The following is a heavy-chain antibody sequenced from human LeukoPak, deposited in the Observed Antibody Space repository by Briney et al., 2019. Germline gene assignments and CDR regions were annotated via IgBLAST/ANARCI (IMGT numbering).Heavy chain of an antibody. CDR1: GFTFDDYT. D-gene: IGHD3-22*01. Sequence: PGGSLRLSCAAYGFTFDDYTMHWVRPPAGKGLEWVSLISWVGCSTYYADSVKGRFTISRDNRKNSLYLQMNSLRTEDTALYFCATRRGIVDPFDYWGQGTLVTVSS. J-gene: IGHJ4*02. CDR3: ATRRGIVDPFDY. V-gene: IGHV3-43*01. CDR2: ISWVGCST.